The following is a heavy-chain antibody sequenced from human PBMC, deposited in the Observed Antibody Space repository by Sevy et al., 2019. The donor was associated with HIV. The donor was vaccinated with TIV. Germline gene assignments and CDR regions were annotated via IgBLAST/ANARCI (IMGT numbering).Heavy chain of an antibody. J-gene: IGHJ3*02. V-gene: IGHV3-7*01. CDR3: AREMIAVAGTGGYAFDI. CDR2: IKPDGSER. Sequence: GGSLRLSCAASGFTFSTYWMSWVRQAPGKGLEWVGNIKPDGSERYYVDSVKGRFTISRDNARNSLYLQMNSLRAEDTAVYYCAREMIAVAGTGGYAFDIWGQGTMVTVSS. CDR1: GFTFSTYW. D-gene: IGHD6-19*01.